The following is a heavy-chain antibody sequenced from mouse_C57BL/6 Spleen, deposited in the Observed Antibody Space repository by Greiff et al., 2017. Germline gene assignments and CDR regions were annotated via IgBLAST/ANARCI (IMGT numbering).Heavy chain of an antibody. D-gene: IGHD1-1*01. J-gene: IGHJ3*01. V-gene: IGHV1-82*01. CDR2: IYPGDGDT. Sequence: VQLQQSGPELVKPGASVKISCKASGYAFSSSWMNWVKQRPGKGLEWVGRIYPGDGDTNYNGKFKGKATLTADKSSSTAYMHLSSLTSEVSAVYFCSPITTVVGGGFAYWGQGTLVTVSA. CDR3: SPITTVVGGGFAY. CDR1: GYAFSSSW.